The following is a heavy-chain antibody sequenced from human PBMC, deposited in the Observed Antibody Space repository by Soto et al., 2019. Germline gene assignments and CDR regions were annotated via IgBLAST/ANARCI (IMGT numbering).Heavy chain of an antibody. J-gene: IGHJ4*02. Sequence: SVKVSCKASGGTFSSYAISWVRQAPGQGLEWMGGIIPIFGTANYAQKFQGRVTITADESTSTAYMELTSLTSDDTAIYYCERGGHVVVVTAALDYWGQGPLVTVSS. CDR2: IIPIFGTA. CDR3: ERGGHVVVVTAALDY. D-gene: IGHD2-21*02. V-gene: IGHV1-69*13. CDR1: GGTFSSYA.